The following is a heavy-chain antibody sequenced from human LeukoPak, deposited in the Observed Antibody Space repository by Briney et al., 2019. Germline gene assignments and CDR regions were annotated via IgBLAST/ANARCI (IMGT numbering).Heavy chain of an antibody. CDR2: INTFATYI. CDR3: ARLRRNIARSGFYHYYDY. CDR1: GFTFSSYS. V-gene: IGHV3-21*01. Sequence: PGGALRLSCAASGFTFSSYSFNWVPQAPGKGLGWVWSINTFATYIYYADSGRGRFTISRDNATNSLWLQMNSLRAEDSAVYKCARLRRNIARSGFYHYYDYWGQGTLVTVSS. J-gene: IGHJ4*01. D-gene: IGHD3-22*01.